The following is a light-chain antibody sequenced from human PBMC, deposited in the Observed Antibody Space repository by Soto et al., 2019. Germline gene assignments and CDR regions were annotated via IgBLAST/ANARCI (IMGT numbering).Light chain of an antibody. Sequence: DIQMTQSPSSLSASVQDSVTITCRASQVIGKYLAWYQQKPGKVPKLLIQAASTLQSGVPSRFSGSGSGTDFTLTINNLQPEDVATYYCQQYGSSPPGTFGQGTKGEIK. J-gene: IGKJ1*01. CDR1: QVIGKY. V-gene: IGKV1-27*01. CDR2: AAS. CDR3: QQYGSSPPGT.